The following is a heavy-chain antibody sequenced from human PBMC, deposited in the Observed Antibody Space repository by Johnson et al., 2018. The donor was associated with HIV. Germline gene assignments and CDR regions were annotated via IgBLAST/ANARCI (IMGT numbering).Heavy chain of an antibody. J-gene: IGHJ3*02. D-gene: IGHD6-6*01. V-gene: IGHV3-30-3*01. CDR1: GFTFSSYA. CDR3: AREDSSSPAAAFDI. Sequence: QVQLMESGGGVVQPGRSLRLSCAASGFTFSSYAMHWVRQAPGKGLEWVAVISYDGSNKYYADSVKGRFTISRDNSKNTLYLQMNSLRAEDTAVYYCAREDSSSPAAAFDIWGQGTMVTVSS. CDR2: ISYDGSNK.